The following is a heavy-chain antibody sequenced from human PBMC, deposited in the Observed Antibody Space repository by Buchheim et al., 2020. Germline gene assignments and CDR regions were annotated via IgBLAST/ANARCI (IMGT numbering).Heavy chain of an antibody. D-gene: IGHD3-16*02. Sequence: QVQLQESGPGLVKPSQTLFLTCTVSGGSISSGGYYWSWIRQHPGKGLEWIGYIYYSGSTYYNPSLKSRVTISVDTSKNQFSLKLSSVTAADTAVYYCARDPSGYDYVWGSYRARYGMDVWGQGTT. J-gene: IGHJ6*02. CDR2: IYYSGST. CDR1: GGSISSGGYY. CDR3: ARDPSGYDYVWGSYRARYGMDV. V-gene: IGHV4-31*03.